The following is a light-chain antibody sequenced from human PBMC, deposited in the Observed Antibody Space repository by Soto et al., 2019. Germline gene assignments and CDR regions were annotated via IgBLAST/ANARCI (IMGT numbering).Light chain of an antibody. V-gene: IGKV3-11*01. Sequence: EIVVTQSPATLSLSPGERATLSCRASQSVSSYLAWYQQKPGQAPRLLIYDASNMATGIPARFSGSGSGTDFTLTISSLEPEDCAVYYWQHRSNWQVFTFVPGTKVDIK. CDR1: QSVSSY. J-gene: IGKJ3*01. CDR3: QHRSNWQVFT. CDR2: DAS.